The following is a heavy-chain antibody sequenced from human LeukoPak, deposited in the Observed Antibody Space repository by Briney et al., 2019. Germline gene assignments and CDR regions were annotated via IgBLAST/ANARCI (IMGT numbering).Heavy chain of an antibody. CDR3: ITPLPYSAQ. D-gene: IGHD2-21*01. J-gene: IGHJ4*02. CDR2: IKPKTDGETT. Sequence: GGSLRLSCAASGFTFSNAYMNWVRQAPGKGLEWVGRIKPKTDGETTEYAAPVKGRFSVSRDDSKNMLYLQMNSLKTEDTAVYYCITPLPYSAQGGQGTLVTVSS. CDR1: GFTFSNAY. V-gene: IGHV3-15*07.